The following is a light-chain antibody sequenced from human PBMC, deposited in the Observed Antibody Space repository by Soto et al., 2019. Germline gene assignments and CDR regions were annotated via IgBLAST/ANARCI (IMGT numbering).Light chain of an antibody. CDR3: NSYAGNSWV. CDR2: QVN. CDR1: SSDIGRYNY. Sequence: QSALTQPPSASGSPGQSVTISCTGTSSDIGRYNYVSWYQQRPGKAPKLIIFQVNKRPSGVPDRFSGSKSGNTASLTASGLQPEDEADYYCNSYAGNSWVFGGGTKLTVL. V-gene: IGLV2-8*01. J-gene: IGLJ3*02.